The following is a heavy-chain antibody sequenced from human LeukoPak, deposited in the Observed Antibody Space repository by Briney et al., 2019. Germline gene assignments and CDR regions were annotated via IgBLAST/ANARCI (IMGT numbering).Heavy chain of an antibody. V-gene: IGHV4-39*01. D-gene: IGHD3-22*01. CDR1: GDFITGSTYY. CDR3: ARQYYDSTGYYYFDY. CDR2: MYYSGST. J-gene: IGHJ4*02. Sequence: SETLSLTCTVSGDFITGSTYYWGWIRQPPGKGLEGIGSMYYSGSTYSNPSLRSRVTMSADTSKNQFSLNLKSVTAADTAVYYCARQYYDSTGYYYFDYWGQGTLVTVSS.